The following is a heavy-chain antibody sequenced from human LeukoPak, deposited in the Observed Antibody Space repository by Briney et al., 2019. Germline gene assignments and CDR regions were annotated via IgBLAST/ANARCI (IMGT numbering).Heavy chain of an antibody. CDR3: AKLHYYYDSSGYYYEGLDYFDY. CDR2: IWYDGSNK. V-gene: IGHV3-33*06. J-gene: IGHJ4*02. Sequence: GGSLRLSCAASGFTFSSYGMHWVRQAPGKGLEWVAVIWYDGSNKYYADSVKGRFTISRDNSKNTLYLQMNSLRAEDTAVYYCAKLHYYYDSSGYYYEGLDYFDYWGQGTLVTVSS. D-gene: IGHD3-22*01. CDR1: GFTFSSYG.